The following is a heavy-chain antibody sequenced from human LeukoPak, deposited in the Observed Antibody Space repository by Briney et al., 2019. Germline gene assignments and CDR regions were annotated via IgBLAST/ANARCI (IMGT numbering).Heavy chain of an antibody. Sequence: GGSLRLSCAASGFTFSSYAMSWVRQAPGKGLEWVSAISGSGGSTYYADSVKGRFTISRDNSKNTLYLQMNSLRAGDTAVYYCAKAKGITIFGVAYAFDIWGQGTMVTVSS. V-gene: IGHV3-23*01. CDR2: ISGSGGST. D-gene: IGHD3-3*01. CDR3: AKAKGITIFGVAYAFDI. CDR1: GFTFSSYA. J-gene: IGHJ3*02.